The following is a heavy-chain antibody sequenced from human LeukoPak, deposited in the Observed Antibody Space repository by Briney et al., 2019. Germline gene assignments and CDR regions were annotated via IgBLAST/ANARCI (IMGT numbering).Heavy chain of an antibody. D-gene: IGHD3-3*01. CDR1: GYTFTGYY. V-gene: IGHV1-2*02. J-gene: IGHJ5*02. Sequence: ASVKVSCKASGYTFTGYYLHWVRQAPGQGLEWMGWINPNSGGTNYAQKFQGRVTMTRHTSISTAYMELRRLKSDDTAVYYCARDFRVTTEYNWFDPWGQGTLVTVSS. CDR3: ARDFRVTTEYNWFDP. CDR2: INPNSGGT.